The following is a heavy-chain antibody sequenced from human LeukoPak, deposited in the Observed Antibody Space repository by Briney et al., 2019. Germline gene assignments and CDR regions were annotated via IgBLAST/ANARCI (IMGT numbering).Heavy chain of an antibody. J-gene: IGHJ4*02. Sequence: SETLSLTCTVSGGSISSYYWSWIRQPPGKGLEWIGYIYTSGSTNYNPSLKSRVTISVDTSKNQFSLKLSSVTAADTAVYYCARGVHYYDSSGYYYKPAHFDHWGQGTLVTVSS. CDR3: ARGVHYYDSSGYYYKPAHFDH. D-gene: IGHD3-22*01. CDR1: GGSISSYY. CDR2: IYTSGST. V-gene: IGHV4-4*09.